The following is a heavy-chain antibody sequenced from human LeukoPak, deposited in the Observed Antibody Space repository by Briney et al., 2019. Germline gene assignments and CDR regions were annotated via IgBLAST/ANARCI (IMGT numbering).Heavy chain of an antibody. CDR3: VVGGSPGY. V-gene: IGHV3-74*01. Sequence: PTGGSLRLSCAASGLAFSAYKMHWVRKAPRKGLVWVSRISTDGYTTDYADFVQGRFTASRDNTKNTWSLEMNSLRAEDTAVYYCVVGGSPGYWGQGTLVTVSS. J-gene: IGHJ4*02. D-gene: IGHD2-15*01. CDR2: ISTDGYTT. CDR1: GLAFSAYK.